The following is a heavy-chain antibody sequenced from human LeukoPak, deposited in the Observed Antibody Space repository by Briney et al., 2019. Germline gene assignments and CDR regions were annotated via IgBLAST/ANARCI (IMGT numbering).Heavy chain of an antibody. J-gene: IGHJ6*02. CDR2: IRGSGGST. Sequence: PGGSLRLSCAASGFTFSSYAMSWVRQAPGKGLEWVSAIRGSGGSTYYADSVKGRFTISRDNSKNTLYLQMDSLRAEDTAVYYCAKDQTGPYYYCMDVWGQGTTVTVSS. CDR3: AKDQTGPYYYCMDV. V-gene: IGHV3-23*01. CDR1: GFTFSSYA.